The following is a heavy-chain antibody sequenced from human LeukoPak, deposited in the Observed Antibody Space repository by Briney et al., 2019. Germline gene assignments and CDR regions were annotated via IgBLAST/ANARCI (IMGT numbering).Heavy chain of an antibody. D-gene: IGHD5-18*01. J-gene: IGHJ4*02. CDR1: GFTFSDAW. V-gene: IGHV3-15*01. Sequence: GGSLRLSCAASGFTFSDAWMTWVRQAPGKGLEWVCRIKTAKTQGATADYGAPVKGKFTIARDHSTDRLFLQMNSLETEDTAVYFCAREGCLYGYHSFDAGGEGTLVTVPT. CDR3: AREGCLYGYHSFDA. CDR2: IKTAKTQGATA.